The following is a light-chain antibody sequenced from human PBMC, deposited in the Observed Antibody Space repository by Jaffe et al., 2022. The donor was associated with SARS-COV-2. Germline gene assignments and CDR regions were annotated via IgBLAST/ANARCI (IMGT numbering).Light chain of an antibody. CDR2: DVS. Sequence: QSALTQPASVSGSPGQSIAISCTGTHSDVGGYSYVTWYQQHPGKAPKLMIFDVSTRPSWVSNRFSGSKSGNTASLTISGLQAEDEADYYCGSYSSSSTPYVFGTGTKVTVL. CDR3: GSYSSSSTPYV. J-gene: IGLJ1*01. CDR1: HSDVGGYSY. V-gene: IGLV2-14*03.